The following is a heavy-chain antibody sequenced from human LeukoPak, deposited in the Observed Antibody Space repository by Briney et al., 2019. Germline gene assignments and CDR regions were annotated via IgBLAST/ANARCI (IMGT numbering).Heavy chain of an antibody. Sequence: SETLSPTCTVSGGSISSYYWSWIRQPPGKGLEWIGYIYYSGSTNYNPSLKSRVTISVDTSKNQFSLKLSSVTAADTAVYYCATSPAAISYYYYYYMDVWGKGTTVTVSS. CDR3: ATSPAAISYYYYYYMDV. J-gene: IGHJ6*03. CDR1: GGSISSYY. CDR2: IYYSGST. V-gene: IGHV4-59*01. D-gene: IGHD2-2*02.